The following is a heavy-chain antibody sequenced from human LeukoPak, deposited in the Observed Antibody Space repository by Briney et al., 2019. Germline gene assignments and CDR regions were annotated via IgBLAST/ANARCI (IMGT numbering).Heavy chain of an antibody. Sequence: GGSLRLSCAASGFTFSTFAMTWVRQAPGKGLEWVSGVIGGGTTYYADSVKGRFTLSKDNSKKTVYLQMNSLRVEDTAIYYCAKDLHYNDGRWEFDPWGQGTLVTVSS. V-gene: IGHV3-23*01. J-gene: IGHJ5*02. CDR2: VIGGGTT. CDR1: GFTFSTFA. CDR3: AKDLHYNDGRWEFDP. D-gene: IGHD5-24*01.